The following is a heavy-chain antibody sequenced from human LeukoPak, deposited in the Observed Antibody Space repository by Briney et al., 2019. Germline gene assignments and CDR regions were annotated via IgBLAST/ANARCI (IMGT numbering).Heavy chain of an antibody. J-gene: IGHJ4*02. CDR1: GFTFSSYA. D-gene: IGHD3-3*01. CDR2: ISSNGGST. V-gene: IGHV3-64*01. Sequence: PGGSLRLSCAASGFTFSSYAMHWVRQAPGKGLEYVSGISSNGGSTYYANSVKGRFTISRDNAKNSLYLQMDSLRVEDTALYYCARGIRFLEWLSGFDYWGQGTLVTVSS. CDR3: ARGIRFLEWLSGFDY.